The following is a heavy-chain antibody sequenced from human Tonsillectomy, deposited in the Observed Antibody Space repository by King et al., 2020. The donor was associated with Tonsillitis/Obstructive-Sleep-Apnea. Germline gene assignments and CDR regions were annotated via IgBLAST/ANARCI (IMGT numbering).Heavy chain of an antibody. CDR2: IYDSGST. D-gene: IGHD3-9*01. CDR1: GGSISSYY. Sequence: VQLQESGPGLVKPSETLSLTCTVSGGSISSYYWSWLRQPPGKGLEWIGYIYDSGSTNYNPSLKSRVTISVETSKNQFSLKLSSVSAADTAVYYCARAYYVILTGYLDDGFDIWGQGTMVTVSS. J-gene: IGHJ3*02. V-gene: IGHV4-59*08. CDR3: ARAYYVILTGYLDDGFDI.